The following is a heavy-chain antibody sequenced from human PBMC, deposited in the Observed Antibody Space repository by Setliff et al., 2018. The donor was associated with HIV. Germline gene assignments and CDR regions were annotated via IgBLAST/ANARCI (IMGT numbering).Heavy chain of an antibody. CDR2: INHYGSG. J-gene: IGHJ4*02. CDR3: ARPSLGIGGGSIFDL. CDR1: GESFNDYY. Sequence: SETLSLTCAVYGESFNDYYWSWIRLPPGKGLEWIGEINHYGSGNYNPSLKSRVTISVDTSKNQFFLSLASVTAADTALYYCARPSLGIGGGSIFDLWGQGLLVTVSS. D-gene: IGHD3-3*01. V-gene: IGHV4-34*01.